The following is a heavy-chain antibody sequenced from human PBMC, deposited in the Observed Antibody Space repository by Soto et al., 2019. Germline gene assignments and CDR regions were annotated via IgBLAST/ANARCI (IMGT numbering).Heavy chain of an antibody. J-gene: IGHJ2*01. CDR2: IYPGDSDT. CDR1: GYSFTSYW. D-gene: IGHD3-22*01. V-gene: IGHV5-51*01. Sequence: PGESLKISCKGSGYSFTSYWIGWVRQMPGKGLEWMGIIYPGDSDTRYSPSFQGQVTVSADKSISTAYLQWSSLKASDTAMYYCARQSSDSSGYYSLGVGYFDLWGRGTLVTVSS. CDR3: ARQSSDSSGYYSLGVGYFDL.